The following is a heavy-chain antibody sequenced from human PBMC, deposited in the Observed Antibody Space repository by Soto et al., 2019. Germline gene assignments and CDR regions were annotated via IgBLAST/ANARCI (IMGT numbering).Heavy chain of an antibody. CDR1: GYSLTSYW. J-gene: IGHJ5*02. Sequence: GESLKRSCKGSGYSLTSYWIGWVRQMPGKGLEWMGIIYPGDSDTRYSPSFQGQVTISADKSISTAYLQWSSLKASDTAMYYRARLKVSYQLLPNWFDPWGQGSLITVSS. CDR2: IYPGDSDT. CDR3: ARLKVSYQLLPNWFDP. D-gene: IGHD2-2*01. V-gene: IGHV5-51*01.